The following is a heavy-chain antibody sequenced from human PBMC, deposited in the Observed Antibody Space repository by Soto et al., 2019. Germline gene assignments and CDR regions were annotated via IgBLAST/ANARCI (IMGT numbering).Heavy chain of an antibody. CDR1: GYSISSGYY. D-gene: IGHD6-13*01. V-gene: IGHV4-38-2*01. CDR3: ARRHSSSWYGLDY. J-gene: IGHJ4*02. CDR2: IYHSGST. Sequence: SETLSLTCAVSGYSISSGYYWGWIRQPPGKGLEWIGSIYHSGSTYYNPSLKSRVSISVDTSKNQFSLRLSSVTAADTAMYYCARRHSSSWYGLDYWGQGILVTVSS.